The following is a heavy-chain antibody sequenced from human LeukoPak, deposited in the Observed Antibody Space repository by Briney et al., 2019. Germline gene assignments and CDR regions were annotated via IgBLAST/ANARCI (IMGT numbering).Heavy chain of an antibody. V-gene: IGHV3-74*01. D-gene: IGHD5-18*01. J-gene: IGHJ4*02. Sequence: PGGSLRLSCAASGFIFSNYWMHWVRQAPGKGLVWVSRINSDGSSTSYADSVKGRFTISRDNSKNTLYLQMNSLRAADTALYYCAKDISQGYTYGSIEQDYWGQGTLVTVSS. CDR1: GFIFSNYW. CDR2: INSDGSST. CDR3: AKDISQGYTYGSIEQDY.